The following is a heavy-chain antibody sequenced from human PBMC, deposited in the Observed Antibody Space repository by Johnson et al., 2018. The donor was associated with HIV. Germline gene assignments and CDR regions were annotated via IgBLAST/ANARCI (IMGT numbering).Heavy chain of an antibody. CDR2: IYSGGST. CDR3: AHSVGATDDAFDI. CDR1: GFTVSSNY. J-gene: IGHJ3*02. V-gene: IGHV3-66*01. Sequence: VQLVESGGGLVKPGGSLRLSCAASGFTVSSNYMSWVRQAPGKGLEWVSVIYSGGSTYYADSLKGRFTISRDNSKNTLYLQMNSLRAEDTAVYYCAHSVGATDDAFDIWGQGTMVTVSS. D-gene: IGHD1-26*01.